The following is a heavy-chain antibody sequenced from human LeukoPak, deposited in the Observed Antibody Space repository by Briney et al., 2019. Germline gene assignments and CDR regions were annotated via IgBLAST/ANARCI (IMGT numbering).Heavy chain of an antibody. D-gene: IGHD3-3*01. J-gene: IGHJ4*02. CDR2: ISGSGGNT. Sequence: GGSLRLSCAASGFTFSSYAMNWVRQAPGKGLEWVSAISGSGGNTYYADSVKGRFTVSRDNAKNSLYLQMNSLRAEDTAVFYCARTPYDFWSASYSYYFDYWGQGTLVTVSS. V-gene: IGHV3-23*01. CDR1: GFTFSSYA. CDR3: ARTPYDFWSASYSYYFDY.